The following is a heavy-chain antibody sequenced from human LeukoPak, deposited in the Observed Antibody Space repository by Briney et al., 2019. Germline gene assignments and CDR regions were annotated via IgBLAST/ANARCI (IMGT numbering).Heavy chain of an antibody. CDR3: ARDYPPPPVAGPYYFDY. D-gene: IGHD6-19*01. J-gene: IGHJ4*02. CDR2: IKEDGSEK. CDR1: GFTFSDYW. V-gene: IGHV3-7*05. Sequence: GGSLRLSCAASGFTFSDYWMSWVRQAPGKGLEWVANIKEDGSEKYYVDSVKGRFTISRDNAKDSLYLQMDSLKAEDTAVYYCARDYPPPPVAGPYYFDYWGQGTLVTVSS.